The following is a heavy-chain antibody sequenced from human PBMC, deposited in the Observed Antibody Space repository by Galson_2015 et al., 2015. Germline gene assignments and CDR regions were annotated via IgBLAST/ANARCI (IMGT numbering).Heavy chain of an antibody. J-gene: IGHJ5*01. Sequence: SLRLSCAASGFPLSSYTMNWVRQAPGKGLEWVSALSHTGSSIYYADSVKGRFTISRDNVNNSLFLQMNSLSDEDTAVYYCARDPKIVTGWFDSWGQGTLVTVSS. CDR1: GFPLSSYT. CDR3: ARDPKIVTGWFDS. D-gene: IGHD3-22*01. V-gene: IGHV3-48*02. CDR2: LSHTGSSI.